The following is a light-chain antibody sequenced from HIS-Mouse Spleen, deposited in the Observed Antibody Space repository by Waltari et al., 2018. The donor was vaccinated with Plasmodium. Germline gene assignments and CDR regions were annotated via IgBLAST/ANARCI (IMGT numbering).Light chain of an antibody. CDR1: ALPKKY. CDR3: YSTDSSGNHRV. CDR2: EDS. V-gene: IGLV3-10*01. J-gene: IGLJ3*02. Sequence: SYELTQPPSVSVSPGQTARNTCSGDALPKKYGYLYQQESGQAPVLVIYEDSKRPTGIPGRFSGSSSGTMATLTISGAQVEDEADYYCYSTDSSGNHRVFGGGTKLTVL.